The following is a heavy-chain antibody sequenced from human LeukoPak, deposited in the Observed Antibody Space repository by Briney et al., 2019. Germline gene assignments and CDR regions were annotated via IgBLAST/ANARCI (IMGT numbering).Heavy chain of an antibody. J-gene: IGHJ6*03. Sequence: SVKVSCKASGGTFSSYAISWVRQAPGQGLEWMGGIIPIFGTANYAQRFQGRVTMTRDTSTSTVYMELSSLRSEDTAVYYCARGPSITMVRGGQWYYYMDVWGKGTTVTISS. CDR2: IIPIFGTA. CDR3: ARGPSITMVRGGQWYYYMDV. CDR1: GGTFSSYA. V-gene: IGHV1-69*05. D-gene: IGHD3-10*01.